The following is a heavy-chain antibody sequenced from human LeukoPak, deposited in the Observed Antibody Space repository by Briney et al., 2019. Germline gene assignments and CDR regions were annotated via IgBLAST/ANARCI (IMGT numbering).Heavy chain of an antibody. CDR1: GFTFSSYA. CDR2: ISGSAEST. J-gene: IGHJ3*01. Sequence: LSGGSLRLSCAASGFTFSSYAMSWVRQAPGKGLEWVSGISGSAESTYYAGSVRGRFTISRDKSKNTLFLQMTSLRAEDTAIYYCASTGMRSSAFDVWGQGTGVTVSS. D-gene: IGHD1-1*01. CDR3: ASTGMRSSAFDV. V-gene: IGHV3-23*01.